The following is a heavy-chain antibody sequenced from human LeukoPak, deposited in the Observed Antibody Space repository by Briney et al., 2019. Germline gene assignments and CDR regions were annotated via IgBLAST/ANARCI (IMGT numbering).Heavy chain of an antibody. CDR1: GGSISSYY. J-gene: IGHJ6*03. Sequence: SETLSLTCTVSGGSISSYYWGWIRQPPGKGLEWIGYIYTSGSTNYNPSLKSRVTISVDTSENQFSLKLSSVTAADTAVYYCARLTVDTAMERGRDYYYYYMDVWGKGTTVTVSS. D-gene: IGHD5-18*01. V-gene: IGHV4-4*09. CDR2: IYTSGST. CDR3: ARLTVDTAMERGRDYYYYYMDV.